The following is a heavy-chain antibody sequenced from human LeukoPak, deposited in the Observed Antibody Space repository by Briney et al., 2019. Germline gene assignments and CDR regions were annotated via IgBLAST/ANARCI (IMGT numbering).Heavy chain of an antibody. CDR2: IYYSGST. CDR3: ARLHRDTEGSGSYYYYMDV. V-gene: IGHV4-39*01. CDR1: GGSISSSSYY. D-gene: IGHD3-10*01. Sequence: SETLFLTCTVSGGSISSSSYYWGWIRQPPGKGLEWIGSIYYSGSTYYNPSLKSRVTISVDTSKNQFSLKLSSVTAADTAVYYCARLHRDTEGSGSYYYYMDVWGKGTTVTVSS. J-gene: IGHJ6*03.